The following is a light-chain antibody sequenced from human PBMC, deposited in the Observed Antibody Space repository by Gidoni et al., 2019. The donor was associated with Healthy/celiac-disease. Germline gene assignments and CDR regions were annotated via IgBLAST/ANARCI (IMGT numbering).Light chain of an antibody. CDR1: QSVLYSSNNKNY. CDR3: QQYYSTPYT. Sequence: DIVMTPSPDSLAVSLGERATINCKSSQSVLYSSNNKNYLAWYQQKQGQPPKLLIYWASTRESGVPDRFSGSGSGTDFTLTISSLQAEDVAVYYCQQYYSTPYTFGQGTKLEIK. CDR2: WAS. V-gene: IGKV4-1*01. J-gene: IGKJ2*01.